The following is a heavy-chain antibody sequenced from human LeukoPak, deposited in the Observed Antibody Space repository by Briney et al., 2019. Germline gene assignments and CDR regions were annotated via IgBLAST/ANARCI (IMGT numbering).Heavy chain of an antibody. CDR2: IFHSGGT. CDR3: ASGGLVSRYLDH. CDR1: GGSISSSTW. D-gene: IGHD3-9*01. V-gene: IGHV4-4*02. J-gene: IGHJ4*02. Sequence: SGTLSLTCVVSGGSISSSTWWTWVRLPPGKGLEWIGEIFHSGGTNLNPSLKSRLTMSVDESRHQFSLKLTSVTAADTAVYYCASGGLVSRYLDHWGQGTLVTVSS.